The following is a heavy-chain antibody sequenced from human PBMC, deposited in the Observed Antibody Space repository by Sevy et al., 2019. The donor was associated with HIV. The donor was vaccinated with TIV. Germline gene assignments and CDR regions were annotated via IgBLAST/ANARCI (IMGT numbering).Heavy chain of an antibody. J-gene: IGHJ4*02. CDR1: GITFSRYA. D-gene: IGHD5-18*01. V-gene: IGHV3-23*01. CDR3: AKGAGIQIWSNFDY. Sequence: GGSLRLSCAASGITFSRYAMSWVRQAPGKGLEWVSAINGIGGSTYYADSVKGRFTISRDNSKNTLYLQMNSLRAEDTAVFYCAKGAGIQIWSNFDYWAQGTLVTVSS. CDR2: INGIGGST.